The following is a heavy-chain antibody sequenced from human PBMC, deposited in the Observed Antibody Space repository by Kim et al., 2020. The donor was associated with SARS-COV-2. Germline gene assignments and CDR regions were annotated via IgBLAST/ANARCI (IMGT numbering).Heavy chain of an antibody. CDR2: INHSGST. D-gene: IGHD3-16*02. CDR1: GGSFSGYY. J-gene: IGHJ3*02. V-gene: IGHV4-34*01. CDR3: ARMGSYDYVWGSYRYGAFDI. Sequence: SETLSLTCAVYGGSFSGYYWSWIRQPPGKGLEWIGEINHSGSTNYNPSLKSRVTISVDTSKNQFSLKLSSVTAADTAVYYCARMGSYDYVWGSYRYGAFDIWGQGTMVTVSS.